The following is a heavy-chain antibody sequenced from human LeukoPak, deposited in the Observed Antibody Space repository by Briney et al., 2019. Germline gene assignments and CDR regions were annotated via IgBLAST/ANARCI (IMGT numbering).Heavy chain of an antibody. CDR3: ARWGDYDC. Sequence: PGGSLRLSCAASGFTFRNYGMSWVRQAPGKGLEWVSSINNNSDNTYYADSVKGRFTISRDNAKYSLYLQMNSLRAEDTAVYYCARWGDYDCWGQGTLVTVSS. CDR1: GFTFRNYG. J-gene: IGHJ4*02. D-gene: IGHD2-21*01. CDR2: INNNSDNT. V-gene: IGHV3-48*01.